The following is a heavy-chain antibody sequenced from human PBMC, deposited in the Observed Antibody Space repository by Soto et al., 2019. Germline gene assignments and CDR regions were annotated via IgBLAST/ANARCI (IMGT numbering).Heavy chain of an antibody. Sequence: GGSLRLSCAASGFTFSSYGMRWVRQAPGKGLEWVAVIWYDGSNKYYADSVKGRFTISRDNSKNTLYLQMNSLRAEDTAVYYCARDNSHYYDSSGYPLYYFDYWGQGTLVTVSS. CDR2: IWYDGSNK. V-gene: IGHV3-33*01. CDR3: ARDNSHYYDSSGYPLYYFDY. CDR1: GFTFSSYG. J-gene: IGHJ4*02. D-gene: IGHD3-22*01.